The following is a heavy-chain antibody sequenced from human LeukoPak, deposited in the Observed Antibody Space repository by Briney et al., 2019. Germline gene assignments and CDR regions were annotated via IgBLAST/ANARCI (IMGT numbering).Heavy chain of an antibody. CDR3: ARGPRAATGRSYDY. D-gene: IGHD6-13*01. Sequence: PGGSLRLSCAASGFTFSSFSMIWVRQAPGKGLEWVSYISGSSGIIDYADSVRGRFTISRDNSKNTLYLQLNSLRAEDTAVYYCARGPRAATGRSYDYWGQGTLVTVSS. V-gene: IGHV3-48*01. CDR1: GFTFSSFS. J-gene: IGHJ4*02. CDR2: ISGSSGII.